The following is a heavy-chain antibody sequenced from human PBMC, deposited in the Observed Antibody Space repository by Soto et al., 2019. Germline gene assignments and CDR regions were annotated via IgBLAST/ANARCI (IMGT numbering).Heavy chain of an antibody. J-gene: IGHJ6*02. CDR2: IYPGDSDT. V-gene: IGHV5-51*01. Sequence: GESLKISCKGSGYTFTNYWIGWVRQMPGKGLEWVGIIYPGDSDTKYNPSFQGQVTISADKSITTTHLQWSSLKAPDTAIYYCAASIFYYGMDVWGQGTTVTVSS. CDR1: GYTFTNYW. CDR3: AASIFYYGMDV.